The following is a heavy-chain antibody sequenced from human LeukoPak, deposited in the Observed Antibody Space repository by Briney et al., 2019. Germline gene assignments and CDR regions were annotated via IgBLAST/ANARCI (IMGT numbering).Heavy chain of an antibody. V-gene: IGHV1-2*02. D-gene: IGHD3-22*01. CDR2: INPNSGGT. CDR3: ARELNYDSSGYYFDY. J-gene: IGHJ4*02. Sequence: ASVKVSCKASGYTFTVYFMHWVRQAPGQGLEWMGWINPNSGGTNYAQKFQGRVTMTGDTSISTACMELSRLRSDDTAVYYCARELNYDSSGYYFDYWGQGTLVTVSS. CDR1: GYTFTVYF.